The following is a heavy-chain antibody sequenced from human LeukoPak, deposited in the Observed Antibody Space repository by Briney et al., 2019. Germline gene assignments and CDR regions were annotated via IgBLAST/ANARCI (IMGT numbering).Heavy chain of an antibody. CDR2: ISSSSSYI. D-gene: IGHD6-19*01. J-gene: IGHJ1*01. V-gene: IGHV3-21*01. CDR3: ARGSHSSDGGYFQH. CDR1: GFTFSSYS. Sequence: GGSLRLSCAASGFTFSSYSMNWVRQAPGKGLEWVSSISSSSSYIYYADSVKGRFTISRDNAKNSLYLQMNSLRAEDTAVYYCARGSHSSDGGYFQHWGQGTLVTVSS.